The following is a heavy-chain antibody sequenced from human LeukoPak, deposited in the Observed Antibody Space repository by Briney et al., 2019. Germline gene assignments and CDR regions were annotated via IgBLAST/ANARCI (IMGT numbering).Heavy chain of an antibody. CDR3: ARDRGTTGTPDDAFDI. V-gene: IGHV1-8*03. D-gene: IGHD1-1*01. Sequence: ASVKVSCKASGHTFTSYDIKWVRQPTGPGLEWMGWMNPNSGNTGYAQKFQGRVTITRNTSISTAYMGLSSLRSEDTAVYYCARDRGTTGTPDDAFDIWGQGTMVTVSS. CDR1: GHTFTSYD. CDR2: MNPNSGNT. J-gene: IGHJ3*02.